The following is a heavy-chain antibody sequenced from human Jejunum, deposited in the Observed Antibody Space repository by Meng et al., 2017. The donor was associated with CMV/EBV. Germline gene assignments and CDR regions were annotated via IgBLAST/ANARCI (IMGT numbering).Heavy chain of an antibody. CDR2: INPSGGGT. J-gene: IGHJ5*02. CDR3: ARGLCTGDRCPLDS. V-gene: IGHV1-46*01. D-gene: IGHD2-8*02. Sequence: EYTLTSYYIHWVRQAPGQGLEWMGTINPSGGGTSHAQKFQGRVTMTRDTSTSTVYMELSSLRSDNTAMYYCARGLCTGDRCPLDSWGQGTLVTVSS. CDR1: EYTLTSYY.